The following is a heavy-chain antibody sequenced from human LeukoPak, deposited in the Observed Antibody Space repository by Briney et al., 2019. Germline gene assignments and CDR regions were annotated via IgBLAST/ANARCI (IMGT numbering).Heavy chain of an antibody. Sequence: GGSLRLSCAASGFTFSSYGMHWVRQAPGKGLEWVAVISYDGSNKYYADCVKGRFTISRDNSKNTLYLQMNSLRAEDTAVYYCAKAGRGYSYGYFGYMDVWGKGTTVTVSS. CDR2: ISYDGSNK. D-gene: IGHD5-18*01. J-gene: IGHJ6*03. V-gene: IGHV3-30*18. CDR3: AKAGRGYSYGYFGYMDV. CDR1: GFTFSSYG.